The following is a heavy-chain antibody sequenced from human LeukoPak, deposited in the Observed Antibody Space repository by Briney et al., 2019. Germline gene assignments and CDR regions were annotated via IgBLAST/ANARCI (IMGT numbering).Heavy chain of an antibody. D-gene: IGHD1-26*01. CDR1: GGTFSSYA. CDR3: ARVVGDPNYYYYGMDV. J-gene: IGHJ6*02. CDR2: IIPIFGTA. V-gene: IGHV1-69*01. Sequence: SVKVSCKASGGTFSSYAIGWVRQAPGQGLEWMGGIIPIFGTANYAQKFQGRVTITADESTSTAYMELSSLRSEDTAVYYCARVVGDPNYYYYGMDVWGQGTTVTVSS.